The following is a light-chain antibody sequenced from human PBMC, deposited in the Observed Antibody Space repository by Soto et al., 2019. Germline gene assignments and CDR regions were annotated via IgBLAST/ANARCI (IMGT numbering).Light chain of an antibody. V-gene: IGLV2-14*01. CDR2: DVT. Sequence: QSALTQPASVSGSPGQSITISCTGTSSDVGAYNYVSWYQQHPGKAPELMIYDVTYRPSGVSDRFSGSKSGNTASLTISGLRTEDEADYFCRSKTTSSSTPVVFGGGTKLTVL. J-gene: IGLJ3*02. CDR1: SSDVGAYNY. CDR3: RSKTTSSSTPVV.